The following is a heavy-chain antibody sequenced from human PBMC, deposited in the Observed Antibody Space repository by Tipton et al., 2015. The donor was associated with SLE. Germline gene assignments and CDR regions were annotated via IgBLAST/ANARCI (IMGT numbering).Heavy chain of an antibody. V-gene: IGHV4-30-2*01. Sequence: LRLSCTVSGGSVSSSSYYWGWIRQPPGKGLEWVGFIFHSGTTYYNPSLKSRVSISVDRSKNHLTLMLTSVTAADTAVYYCARSSGDSLYYFNYWGQGALVTASS. J-gene: IGHJ4*02. CDR3: ARSSGDSLYYFNY. CDR1: GGSVSSSSYY. D-gene: IGHD2-15*01. CDR2: IFHSGTT.